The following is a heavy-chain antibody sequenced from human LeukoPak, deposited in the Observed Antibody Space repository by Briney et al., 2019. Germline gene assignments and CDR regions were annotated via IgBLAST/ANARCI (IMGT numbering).Heavy chain of an antibody. J-gene: IGHJ4*02. Sequence: SVKVSCKASGGTFSSYDISWVRQAPGQGLEWMGGIIPIVGTANYAQKFQGRVTITADESTSTAYMELSSLRSEDTAVYYCARATYGDYFSIDYWGQGTLVTVSS. D-gene: IGHD4-17*01. CDR3: ARATYGDYFSIDY. CDR2: IIPIVGTA. V-gene: IGHV1-69*13. CDR1: GGTFSSYD.